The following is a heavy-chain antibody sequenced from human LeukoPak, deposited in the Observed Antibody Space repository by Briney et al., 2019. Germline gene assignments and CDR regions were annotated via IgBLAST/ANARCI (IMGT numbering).Heavy chain of an antibody. CDR1: GFTFSSYA. Sequence: GGSLRLSCAASGFTFSSYAMSWVRQAPGKGLEWVSAISGSGGSTYYADSVKGRFTISRDNSKNTLYPQMNSLRAEDTAVYYCAKDLWFRESFDYWGQGTLVTVSS. D-gene: IGHD3-10*01. CDR3: AKDLWFRESFDY. J-gene: IGHJ4*02. V-gene: IGHV3-23*01. CDR2: ISGSGGST.